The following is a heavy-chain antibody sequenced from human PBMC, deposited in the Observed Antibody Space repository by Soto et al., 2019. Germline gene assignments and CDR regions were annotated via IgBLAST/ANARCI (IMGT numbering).Heavy chain of an antibody. J-gene: IGHJ6*02. CDR2: IYTSGRT. D-gene: IGHD3-10*01. Sequence: SETLSLTCTVSGGSISYYYWSWIRQPAGKGLEWIGRIYTSGRTNYSPSLKSRVTMSVDTSKNQFSLKLSSVTAADTAVYYCARDRLRGYYYYGMDVWGQGTTVTV. CDR1: GGSISYYY. CDR3: ARDRLRGYYYYGMDV. V-gene: IGHV4-4*07.